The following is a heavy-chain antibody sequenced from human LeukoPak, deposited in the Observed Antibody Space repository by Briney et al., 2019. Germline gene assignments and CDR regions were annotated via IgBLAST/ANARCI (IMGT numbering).Heavy chain of an antibody. CDR2: ISWNSEKT. CDR1: GFNFEDSA. D-gene: IGHD3-10*01. V-gene: IGHV3-9*01. Sequence: GRSPRLSCAASGFNFEDSAMHWVRQVPGEGLEWVAGISWNSEKTGYADSAKGRFTISRDNVKNFLYLQMNSLRTEDTAFYYCVKDKSLYILSGNYQRFEDWGQGALVTVSS. J-gene: IGHJ4*02. CDR3: VKDKSLYILSGNYQRFED.